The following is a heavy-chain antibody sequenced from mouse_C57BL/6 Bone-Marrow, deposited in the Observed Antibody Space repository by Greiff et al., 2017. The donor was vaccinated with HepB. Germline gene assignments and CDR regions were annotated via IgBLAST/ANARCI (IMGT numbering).Heavy chain of an antibody. Sequence: EVKLVESGGGLVKPGGSLKLSCAASGFTFSDYGMHWVRQAPEKGLEWVAYISSGSSTIYYADTVKGRFTIARDNAKNTLFLEMTSLRSEDTAMYYCSWITTVVATEYFDVWGTGTTVTVSS. D-gene: IGHD1-1*01. V-gene: IGHV5-17*01. CDR3: SWITTVVATEYFDV. J-gene: IGHJ1*03. CDR2: ISSGSSTI. CDR1: GFTFSDYG.